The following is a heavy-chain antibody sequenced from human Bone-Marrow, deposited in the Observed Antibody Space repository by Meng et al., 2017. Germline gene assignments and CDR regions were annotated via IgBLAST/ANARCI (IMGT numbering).Heavy chain of an antibody. J-gene: IGHJ5*02. Sequence: GGSLRLSCAASGFTFSSYSMNWVRQAPGKGLEWVAVISYDGSNKYYADSVKGRFTISRDNSKNTLYLQMNSLRAEDTAVYYCARAPITMVRGVQKKTNWLDPWGQGTLVTVSS. D-gene: IGHD3-10*01. CDR1: GFTFSSYS. CDR3: ARAPITMVRGVQKKTNWLDP. CDR2: ISYDGSNK. V-gene: IGHV3-30*03.